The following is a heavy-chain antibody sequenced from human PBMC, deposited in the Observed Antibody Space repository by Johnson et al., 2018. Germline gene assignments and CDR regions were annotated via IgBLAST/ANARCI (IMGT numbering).Heavy chain of an antibody. Sequence: VQLVESGGGLVQPGGYLRLSCAASGFTVSSNYMSWVRQAPGKGLEWVSVIYSGGSTYYADSVKGRFTISRDNSKNTLYLQMNSLRAEDTAGYYCGSSPFGSDYPRAEYFQHWGQGTLVTVSS. D-gene: IGHD4-17*01. CDR1: GFTVSSNY. V-gene: IGHV3-66*02. J-gene: IGHJ1*01. CDR2: IYSGGST. CDR3: GSSPFGSDYPRAEYFQH.